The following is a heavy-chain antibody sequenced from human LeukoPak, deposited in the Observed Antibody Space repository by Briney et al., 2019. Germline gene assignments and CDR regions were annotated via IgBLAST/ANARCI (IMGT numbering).Heavy chain of an antibody. D-gene: IGHD3-3*01. CDR3: ARESTYYDFWSGGYYYYYMDV. J-gene: IGHJ6*03. CDR1: RFTFSSYW. CDR2: INTDGSST. Sequence: PGGSLRLSCAASRFTFSSYWMHWVRQAPGKGLVWVSRINTDGSSTSYADSVKGRFTISRDNAKNTLYLRMNSLRAEDTAVYYCARESTYYDFWSGGYYYYYMDVWGKGTTVTVSS. V-gene: IGHV3-74*01.